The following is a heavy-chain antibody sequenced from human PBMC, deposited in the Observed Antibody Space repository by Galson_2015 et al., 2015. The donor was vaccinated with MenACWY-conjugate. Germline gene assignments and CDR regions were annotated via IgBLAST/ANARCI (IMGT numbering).Heavy chain of an antibody. J-gene: IGHJ6*02. D-gene: IGHD2-15*01. V-gene: IGHV4-34*01. CDR1: GGSISSYY. Sequence: SETLSLTCAVYGGSISSYYWSWTRQPPGKGLEWIGEINHSGSTNYNPSLKSRVTISVDTSKNQFSLMLTSVTAADTAVYYCARGASGGPYGMDVWGQGTTVTVSS. CDR3: ARGASGGPYGMDV. CDR2: INHSGST.